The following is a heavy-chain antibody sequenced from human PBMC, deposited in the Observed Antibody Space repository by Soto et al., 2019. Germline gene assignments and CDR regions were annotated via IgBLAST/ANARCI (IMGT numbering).Heavy chain of an antibody. J-gene: IGHJ6*02. CDR3: ATRGFFASGTYYFYGMDV. D-gene: IGHD3-10*01. V-gene: IGHV1-46*01. Sequence: ASVKVSCKASGYTFTSYGISWVRQAPGQGLEWMGINYPSGLSSIYAQKFQGRVTMTRDTATNTAHMELSSLTSEDTAVYYCATRGFFASGTYYFYGMDVWGQGTTATVSS. CDR2: NYPSGLSS. CDR1: GYTFTSYG.